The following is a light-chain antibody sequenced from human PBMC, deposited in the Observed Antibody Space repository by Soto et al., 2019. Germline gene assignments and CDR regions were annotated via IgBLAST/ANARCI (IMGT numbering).Light chain of an antibody. J-gene: IGLJ2*01. CDR1: SSNIGAGYD. V-gene: IGLV1-40*01. Sequence: QSVLTQPPSVSGAPGQRVTISCTGSSSNIGAGYDVHWYQQVPGTAPKLLIYGNSNRPSGVPDRFSDSKSGTSASLAITGLQADDEADYYCQWYDSSLSGSVFGGGTKLTVL. CDR2: GNS. CDR3: QWYDSSLSGSV.